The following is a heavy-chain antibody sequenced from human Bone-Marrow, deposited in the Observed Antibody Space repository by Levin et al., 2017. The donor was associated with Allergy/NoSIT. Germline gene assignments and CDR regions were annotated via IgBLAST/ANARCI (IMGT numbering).Heavy chain of an antibody. J-gene: IGHJ6*02. V-gene: IGHV5-51*01. Sequence: VASVKVSCKASGYSFTGSWIAWVRQMPGKGLEWMGTIYPGDSDTRYSPSFQGQVTISAEKSTRTAFLPWSSLRASDTGIYFCARKGNDYKVVNGVPDAAYGLDVWGQGTTVTVSS. CDR1: GYSFTGSW. D-gene: IGHD4/OR15-4a*01. CDR3: ARKGNDYKVVNGVPDAAYGLDV. CDR2: IYPGDSDT.